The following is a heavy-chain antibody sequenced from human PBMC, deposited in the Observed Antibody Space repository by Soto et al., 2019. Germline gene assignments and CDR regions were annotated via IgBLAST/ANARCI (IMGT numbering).Heavy chain of an antibody. V-gene: IGHV4-59*11. CDR2: IYYSGST. J-gene: IGHJ2*01. D-gene: IGHD1-26*01. CDR1: GGSISNHY. CDR3: ARVSLGNWYFDL. Sequence: QVQLQESGPGLVKPSETLSLICTVSGGSISNHYWSWIRQPPGKGLEYIGYIYYSGSTNYNPSLKSRVTVSRDTSKNQFSLTLNSVTAADTAVYYCARVSLGNWYFDLWGRGSLVTVSS.